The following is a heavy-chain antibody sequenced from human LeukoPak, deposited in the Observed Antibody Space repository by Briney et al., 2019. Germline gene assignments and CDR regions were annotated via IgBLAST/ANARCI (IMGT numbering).Heavy chain of an antibody. V-gene: IGHV3-21*01. CDR2: ISSGSSFI. CDR3: ARGDAELPTPQVDY. CDR1: GFTFSTYS. J-gene: IGHJ4*02. D-gene: IGHD1-26*01. Sequence: NPGGSLRLSCAASGFTFSTYSMNWVRQAPGKGLEWVSSISSGSSFIYYADSVKGRFTISRDNAKNSLYLQMNSLRAEDTAVYYCARGDAELPTPQVDYWGQGTLVTVSS.